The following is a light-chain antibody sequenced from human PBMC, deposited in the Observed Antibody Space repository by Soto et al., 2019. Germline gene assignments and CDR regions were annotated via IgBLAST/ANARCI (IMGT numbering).Light chain of an antibody. CDR3: SAYAGSNNLV. Sequence: QSALTQPPSASGSPGQSVTISCTGTGSDVGRYNYVSWYQQHPGKAPKLLIYEGTKRPSGVPDRFSGSKSGNTASLTVSGLQAEEEGDYYCSAYAGSNNLVFGGGTKLTVL. CDR1: GSDVGRYNY. J-gene: IGLJ3*02. V-gene: IGLV2-8*01. CDR2: EGT.